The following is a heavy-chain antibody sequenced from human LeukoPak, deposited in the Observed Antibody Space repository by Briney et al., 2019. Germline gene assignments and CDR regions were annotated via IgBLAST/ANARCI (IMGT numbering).Heavy chain of an antibody. D-gene: IGHD3-22*01. CDR3: ARASYSYDISGWVPFDY. CDR1: GGSISSNSYY. J-gene: IGHJ4*02. Sequence: SETLSLTCAVSGGSISSNSYYWGWIRQPPGKGLEWIGSIYYSGSTYYNPSLKSRVTISGDTSENQFSLRLSSVTAADTAVYYCARASYSYDISGWVPFDYWGQGTLVTVSS. CDR2: IYYSGST. V-gene: IGHV4-39*07.